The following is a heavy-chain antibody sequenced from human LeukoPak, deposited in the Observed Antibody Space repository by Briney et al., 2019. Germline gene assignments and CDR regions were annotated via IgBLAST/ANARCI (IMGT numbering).Heavy chain of an antibody. CDR1: GFTFSSYA. J-gene: IGHJ4*02. V-gene: IGHV3-49*04. CDR3: TRPCGGNCYLLDY. D-gene: IGHD2-21*01. CDR2: IRSKGYGGTT. Sequence: PGGSLRLSCAASGFTFSSYAMSWVRQAPGKGLEWVGFIRSKGYGGTTEYAASVKGRFTISRDDSKSTAYLQMNSLKTEDTAVYYCTRPCGGNCYLLDYWGQGTLVTVSS.